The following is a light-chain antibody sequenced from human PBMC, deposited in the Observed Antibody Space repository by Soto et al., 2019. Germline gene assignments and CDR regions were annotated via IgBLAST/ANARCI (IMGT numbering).Light chain of an antibody. CDR1: SSNIGAGYD. CDR2: GND. Sequence: QSVLTQPPSVSGAPGQRVTISCTGSSSNIGAGYDVHWYQQLPGKAPKLLIYGNDNRPSGVPERFSDSKSGTSASLAITGLRADDGADYYCQSYGSSPSANFVFGTGTKVTVL. J-gene: IGLJ1*01. CDR3: QSYGSSPSANFV. V-gene: IGLV1-40*01.